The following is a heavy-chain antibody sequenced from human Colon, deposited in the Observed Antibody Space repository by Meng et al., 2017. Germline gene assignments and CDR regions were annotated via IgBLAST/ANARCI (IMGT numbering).Heavy chain of an antibody. CDR1: GFTFTTYS. V-gene: IGHV3-64*01. CDR3: ARGEYYYYNDDNIGAWFDP. CDR2: ISSNGGRT. D-gene: IGHD3-22*01. Sequence: GESLKISCAASGFTFTTYSMHWVRQAPGKGLEYVSAISSNGGRTSYANSVKGRFTISRDNSKNTLYLQMGSLRADDTAVYYCARGEYYYYNDDNIGAWFDPWGQGSLVTVSS. J-gene: IGHJ5*01.